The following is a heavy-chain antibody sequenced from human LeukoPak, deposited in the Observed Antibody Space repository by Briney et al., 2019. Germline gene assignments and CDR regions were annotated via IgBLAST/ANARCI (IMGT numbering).Heavy chain of an antibody. CDR3: ARGSGSCRPTNEYFQH. CDR2: IYYSGGT. Sequence: SETLSLTCTVSGGSISGYYWSWIRQPPGKGLEWIGYIYYSGGTNYNPSLKSRVTISVDTSKNQFSLKMSSVTAADTAVCHCARGSGSCRPTNEYFQHWGQSALVTVSS. D-gene: IGHD1-26*01. V-gene: IGHV4-59*08. CDR1: GGSISGYY. J-gene: IGHJ1*01.